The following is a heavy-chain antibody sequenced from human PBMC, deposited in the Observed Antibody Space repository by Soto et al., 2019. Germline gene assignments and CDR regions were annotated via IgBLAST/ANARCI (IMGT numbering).Heavy chain of an antibody. CDR3: AGGGDGDY. V-gene: IGHV1-18*01. J-gene: IGHJ4*02. CDR1: GYAFTTYG. D-gene: IGHD3-16*01. CDR2: ISAHNGNT. Sequence: QVHLVQSGAEVKKPGASVKVSCKGSGYAFTTYGITWVRQAPGQGLEWMGWISAHNGNTNYAQKVQGRVTVTRDTSTSTAYMGLRSQGSGNTVVYNGAGGGDGDYWGQGALVTVSS.